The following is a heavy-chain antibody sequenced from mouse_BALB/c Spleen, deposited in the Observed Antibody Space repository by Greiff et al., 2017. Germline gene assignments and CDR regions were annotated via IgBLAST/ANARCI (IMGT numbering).Heavy chain of an antibody. CDR1: GYTFTSYW. CDR3: ARTGTWYYFDY. J-gene: IGHJ2*01. D-gene: IGHD4-1*01. Sequence: VKLQESGAELAKPGASVKMSCKASGYTFTSYWMHWVKQRPGQGLEWIGYINPSTGYTEYNQKFKDKATLTADKSSSTAYMQLSSLTSEDSAVYYCARTGTWYYFDYWGQGTTLTVSS. V-gene: IGHV1-7*01. CDR2: INPSTGYT.